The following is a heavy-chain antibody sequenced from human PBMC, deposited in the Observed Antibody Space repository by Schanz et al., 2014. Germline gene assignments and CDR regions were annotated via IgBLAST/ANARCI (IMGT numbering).Heavy chain of an antibody. CDR3: ARDYESDLSSPRHDAFDV. D-gene: IGHD3-22*01. CDR2: ISGSSSTK. CDR1: GITFSGYS. J-gene: IGHJ3*01. V-gene: IGHV3-48*01. Sequence: EVQLVESGGGLAQPGGSLRLSCAASGITFSGYSMNWVRQAPGKGLEWVSYISGSSSTKYYADSVKGRFTISRDNGKMSVSLKINSLRAEDTAVYFCARDYESDLSSPRHDAFDVWGQGTVVTVSS.